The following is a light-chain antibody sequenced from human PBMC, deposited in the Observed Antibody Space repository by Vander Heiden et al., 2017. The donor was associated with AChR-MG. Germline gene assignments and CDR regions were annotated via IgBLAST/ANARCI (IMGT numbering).Light chain of an antibody. Sequence: QPVLTQPPSASGTPGPRVTISCSGSSSNIGNNFVYWYQQVPGTAPKLLIYRNNQRPSGVPDRFSGSKSGTSASLAISGLRSEDEADYHCAAWDDSLSGLWVFGGGTKVTVL. CDR1: SSNIGNNF. J-gene: IGLJ3*02. CDR3: AAWDDSLSGLWV. CDR2: RNN. V-gene: IGLV1-47*01.